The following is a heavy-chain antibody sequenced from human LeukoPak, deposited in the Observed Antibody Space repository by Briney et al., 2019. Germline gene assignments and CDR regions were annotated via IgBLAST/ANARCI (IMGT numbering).Heavy chain of an antibody. Sequence: GASVKVSCKASGYTFTGYYMHWVRQAPGQGLEWMGRINPNSGGTNYAQKFQGRVTMTRDTSISTAYMELSRLRSDDTAVYYCARVGCSSTSCYLGYTVFDYWGQGTLVTVSS. CDR3: ARVGCSSTSCYLGYTVFDY. CDR1: GYTFTGYY. V-gene: IGHV1-2*06. D-gene: IGHD2-2*01. CDR2: INPNSGGT. J-gene: IGHJ4*02.